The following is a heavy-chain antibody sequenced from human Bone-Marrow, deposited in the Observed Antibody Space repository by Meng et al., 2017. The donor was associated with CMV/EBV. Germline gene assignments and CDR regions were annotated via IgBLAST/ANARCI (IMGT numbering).Heavy chain of an antibody. CDR1: GGSISSYY. V-gene: IGHV4-59*12. CDR2: IYHSGT. Sequence: SETLSLTCTVSGGSISSYYWSWIRQPPGKGLEWIGYIYHSGTNYNPPLKRRRTISVENTTNQLSPQLRSAVAAATAVYYCARIGACKRSGGYFDLWGQGTLVTVSS. J-gene: IGHJ4*02. D-gene: IGHD2-8*01. CDR3: ARIGACKRSGGYFDL.